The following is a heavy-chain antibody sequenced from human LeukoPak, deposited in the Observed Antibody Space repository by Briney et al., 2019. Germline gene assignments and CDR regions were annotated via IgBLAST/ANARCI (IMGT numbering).Heavy chain of an antibody. Sequence: QAGGSLRLSCAPSGFTFSSYWMSWVRQAPGKGLEWVANIKQDGSEKYYVDSVKGRFTISRDNAKNSLYLQMNSLRAEDTAVYHCARGGGGYVGFDYWGQGTLVTVSS. D-gene: IGHD5-12*01. CDR2: IKQDGSEK. CDR1: GFTFSSYW. CDR3: ARGGGGYVGFDY. V-gene: IGHV3-7*03. J-gene: IGHJ4*02.